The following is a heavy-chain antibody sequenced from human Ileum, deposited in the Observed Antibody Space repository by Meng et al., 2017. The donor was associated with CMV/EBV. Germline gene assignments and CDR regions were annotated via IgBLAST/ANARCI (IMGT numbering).Heavy chain of an antibody. CDR2: IRNDGGNE. V-gene: IGHV3-30*02. Sequence: GESLKISCAVSGFTFNTYGMHWVRQAPGKGLEWVAFIRNDGGNEFYVDSVKGRFTISRDNSKNTLYLQMNSLRPEDTAVYYCAKDKAYDDYGMDVWGQGTMVTVSS. CDR3: AKDKAYDDYGMDV. CDR1: GFTFNTYG. J-gene: IGHJ6*02.